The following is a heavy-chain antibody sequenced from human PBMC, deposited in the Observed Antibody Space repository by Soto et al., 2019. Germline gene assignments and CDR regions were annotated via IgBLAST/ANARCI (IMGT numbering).Heavy chain of an antibody. J-gene: IGHJ6*02. CDR1: GGSIRTHY. D-gene: IGHD1-26*01. CDR2: IHYSGVT. CDR3: ARDRAEGTSSTPAGGMDV. V-gene: IGHV4-59*11. Sequence: SETLSLTCSVSGGSIRTHYLNWIRQPPGGGLEWIAYIHYSGVTNYSPSLRGRVSISIDRSKNEFSLKVSSVTAADTAVYYCARDRAEGTSSTPAGGMDVWGLGTTVTVSS.